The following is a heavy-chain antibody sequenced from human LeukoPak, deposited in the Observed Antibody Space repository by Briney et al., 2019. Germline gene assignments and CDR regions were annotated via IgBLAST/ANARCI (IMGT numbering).Heavy chain of an antibody. V-gene: IGHV4-34*01. CDR1: GGSFSGYY. Sequence: SETLSLTCAVYGGSFSGYYWSWIRQPPGKGLEWIGEINHSGSTNYNPSLKSRVTISVDTSKNQFSLKLSPVTAADTAVYYCARGQPRDYVWGSYRYSMLFDYWGQGTLVTVSS. CDR2: INHSGST. D-gene: IGHD3-16*02. CDR3: ARGQPRDYVWGSYRYSMLFDY. J-gene: IGHJ4*02.